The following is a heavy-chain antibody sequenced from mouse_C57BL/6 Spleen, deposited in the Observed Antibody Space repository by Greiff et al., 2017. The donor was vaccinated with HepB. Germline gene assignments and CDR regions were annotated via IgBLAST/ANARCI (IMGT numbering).Heavy chain of an antibody. CDR1: GYTFTSYW. CDR2: IDPSDSYT. Sequence: VQLQQPGAELVKPGASVKLSCKASGYTFTSYWMQWVKQRPGQGLEWIGEIDPSDSYTNYNQKFKGKATLTVDTSSSTAYMQLSSLTSEDSAVYYCARRYCDDYAMDYWGQGTSVTVSS. CDR3: ARRYCDDYAMDY. J-gene: IGHJ4*01. V-gene: IGHV1-50*01. D-gene: IGHD2-14*01.